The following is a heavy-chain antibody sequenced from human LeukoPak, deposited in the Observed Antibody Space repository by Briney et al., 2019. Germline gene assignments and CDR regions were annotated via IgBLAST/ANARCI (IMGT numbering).Heavy chain of an antibody. Sequence: SVKVSCKASGGTFSSYAISWVRQAPGQGLEWMGRIIPIFGTANYAQKFQGRDTITTDESTSTAYMELSSLRSEDTAVYYCARGYYDSSGTDYWGQGTLVTVSS. J-gene: IGHJ4*02. D-gene: IGHD3-22*01. CDR3: ARGYYDSSGTDY. V-gene: IGHV1-69*05. CDR1: GGTFSSYA. CDR2: IIPIFGTA.